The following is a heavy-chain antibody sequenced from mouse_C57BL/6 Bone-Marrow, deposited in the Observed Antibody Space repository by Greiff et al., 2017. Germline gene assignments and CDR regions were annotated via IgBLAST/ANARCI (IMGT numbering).Heavy chain of an antibody. J-gene: IGHJ3*01. Sequence: VKLMESGAELVRPGASVTLSCKASGYTFTDYEMHWVKQTPVHGLEWIGALDPETGGTAYNQKFKGKAILTADKSSSTAYMELRSLTSEDSAVYYCEKGEWAWVAYWGQGTLVTVSA. V-gene: IGHV1-15*01. CDR3: EKGEWAWVAY. CDR2: LDPETGGT. CDR1: GYTFTDYE.